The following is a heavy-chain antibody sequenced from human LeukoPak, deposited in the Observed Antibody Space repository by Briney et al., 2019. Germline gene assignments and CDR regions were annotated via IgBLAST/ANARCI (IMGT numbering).Heavy chain of an antibody. J-gene: IGHJ5*02. CDR1: GYTFTGYY. CDR2: INPNSGGT. V-gene: IGHV1-2*02. Sequence: ASVKVSCKASGYTFTGYYMHWVRQAPGQGLEWMGWINPNSGGTNYAQKFQGRVTMTRDTSISTAYMELSRLRSDDTAVYYCARGGDIVVVPAALSWFDPWGQGTLVTVS. CDR3: ARGGDIVVVPAALSWFDP. D-gene: IGHD2-2*01.